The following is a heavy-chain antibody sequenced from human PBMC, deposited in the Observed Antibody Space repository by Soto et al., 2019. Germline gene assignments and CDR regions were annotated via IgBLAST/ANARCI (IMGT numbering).Heavy chain of an antibody. D-gene: IGHD3-10*01. Sequence: GGSLRLSCAASGFAFTGHPMSWVRQAPEKGLEWVAGISDGGDLTYNADSVKGRFTISRDNSRNTLYLQMNSLRAEDTAVYYCARRVIGSSRAFDIWGQWTMVTVS. CDR2: ISDGGDLT. V-gene: IGHV3-23*01. J-gene: IGHJ3*02. CDR3: ARRVIGSSRAFDI. CDR1: GFAFTGHP.